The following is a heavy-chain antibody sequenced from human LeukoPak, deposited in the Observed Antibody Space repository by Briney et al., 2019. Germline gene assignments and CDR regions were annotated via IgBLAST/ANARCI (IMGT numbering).Heavy chain of an antibody. D-gene: IGHD2-15*01. CDR3: ASVIAGRGYYFDF. V-gene: IGHV1-24*01. CDR1: GDTLNELS. CDR2: FDPEDDET. Sequence: ASVKVSCKVSGDTLNELSIHWVRQARGKGLEWMGGFDPEDDETLYAQNLQGRVTMTEDASSETAFMELSSLRFEDTAVYYCASVIAGRGYYFDFWGQGTLVSVSP. J-gene: IGHJ4*02.